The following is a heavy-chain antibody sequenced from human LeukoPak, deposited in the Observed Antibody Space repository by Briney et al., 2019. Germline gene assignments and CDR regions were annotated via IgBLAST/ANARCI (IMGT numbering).Heavy chain of an antibody. CDR3: ACLVIGSGYYYYYGMDV. CDR1: GGSFSGYY. J-gene: IGHJ6*02. Sequence: SETLSLTCAVYGGSFSGYYWSWIRQPPGKGLEWIGEINHSGSTNYNPSLKSRVTISVDTSKNQFSLKLSSVTAADTAVYYCACLVIGSGYYYYYGMDVWGQGTTVTVSS. CDR2: INHSGST. V-gene: IGHV4-34*01. D-gene: IGHD3-16*02.